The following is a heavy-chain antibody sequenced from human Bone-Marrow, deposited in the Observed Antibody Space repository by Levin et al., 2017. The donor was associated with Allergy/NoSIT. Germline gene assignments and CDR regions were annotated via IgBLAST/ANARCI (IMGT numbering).Heavy chain of an antibody. CDR3: ARVRDDDRGDDAFDV. D-gene: IGHD3-22*01. V-gene: IGHV3-11*01. CDR1: GFTFSDFY. J-gene: IGHJ3*01. CDR2: ISSIGHTI. Sequence: SCVASGFTFSDFYMTWIRQAPGKGLEWLAYISSIGHTIYYADSVKGRFTISRDNAKSSLYLQMNSLRAEDTAVYYCARVRDDDRGDDAFDVWGRGTMVTVSS.